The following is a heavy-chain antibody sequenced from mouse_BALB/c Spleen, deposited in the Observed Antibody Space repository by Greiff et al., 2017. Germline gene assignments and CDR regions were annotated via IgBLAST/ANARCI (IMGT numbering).Heavy chain of an antibody. Sequence: EVQGVESGGGLVQPGGSRKLSCAASGFTFSSFGMHWVRQAPEKGLEWVAYISSGSSTIYYADTVKGRFTISRDNPKNTLFLQMTSLRSEDTAMYYCARWDGYYDAMDYWGQGTSVTVSS. J-gene: IGHJ4*01. D-gene: IGHD2-3*01. CDR2: ISSGSSTI. V-gene: IGHV5-17*02. CDR1: GFTFSSFG. CDR3: ARWDGYYDAMDY.